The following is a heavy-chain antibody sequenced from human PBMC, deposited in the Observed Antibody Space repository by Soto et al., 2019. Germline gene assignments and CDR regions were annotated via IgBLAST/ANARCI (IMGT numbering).Heavy chain of an antibody. V-gene: IGHV3-74*01. CDR3: ARPGGVYCSRTSCYSYFDY. J-gene: IGHJ4*02. CDR1: GFTFSSYW. CDR2: INSDGSST. Sequence: GGSLRLSCAASGFTFSSYWMHWVRQAPGKGLVWVSRINSDGSSTNYADSVKGRFTISRDNAKNTVYLQINSLRAEDTAVYYCARPGGVYCSRTSCYSYFDYWGQGT. D-gene: IGHD2-2*01.